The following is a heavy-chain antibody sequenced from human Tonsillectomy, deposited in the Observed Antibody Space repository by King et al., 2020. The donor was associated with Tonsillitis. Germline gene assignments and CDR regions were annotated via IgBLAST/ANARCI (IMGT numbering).Heavy chain of an antibody. CDR2: ITHGGYT. CDR1: GDSFSDYY. CDR3: PRISLIITGRPFDF. Sequence: VQLQQWGAGLLKPSETLSLTCAVYGDSFSDYYWAWIRQPPGKGLEWIGEITHGGYTTYNPSLKSRVSFSLNAFAKELSLRLESVTAADTAVYYCPRISLIITGRPFDFWGQGNLVSVSS. V-gene: IGHV4-34*01. J-gene: IGHJ4*02.